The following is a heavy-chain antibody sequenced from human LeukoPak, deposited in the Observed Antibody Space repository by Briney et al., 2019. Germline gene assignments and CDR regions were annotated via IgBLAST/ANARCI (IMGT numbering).Heavy chain of an antibody. J-gene: IGHJ6*02. CDR1: GFTFSSYD. CDR3: AREHRDYYGMDV. D-gene: IGHD2-21*01. Sequence: GGSLRLSCAASGFTFSSYDMNWVRQAPGKGLEWVSYIGSRSSTIYYADTVKGRFTISRDNAKNSLYLQMNSLRAEDMAVYYCAREHRDYYGMDVWGQGTTVTVPS. CDR2: IGSRSSTI. V-gene: IGHV3-48*03.